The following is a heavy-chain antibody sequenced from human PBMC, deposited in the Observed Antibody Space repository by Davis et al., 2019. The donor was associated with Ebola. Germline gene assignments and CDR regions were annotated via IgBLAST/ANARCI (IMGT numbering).Heavy chain of an antibody. J-gene: IGHJ4*02. CDR1: GFTFSTYG. CDR2: TSISGST. V-gene: IGHV3-23*01. CDR3: AKEGVVGGFSHLDC. Sequence: GESLKISCAASGFTFSTYGMSWVRQAPGRGLEWVSATSISGSTYYADSVKGRFTISRDNSKNTLYLQMNSLRAEDTAVYYCAKEGVVGGFSHLDCWGQGTLVTVSS. D-gene: IGHD3-3*01.